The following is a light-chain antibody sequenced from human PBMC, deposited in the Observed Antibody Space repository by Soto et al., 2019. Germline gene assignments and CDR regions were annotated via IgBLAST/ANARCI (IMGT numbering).Light chain of an antibody. J-gene: IGKJ5*01. Sequence: DIQLTQSPSFLSASVGDRVTITCRASQGISNCLAWYQQRPGKAPKLLIYAASTLQTGVPSRFSGSGSGTEFTLTISSLQPEDFATYHCQQLTSYPRSTFGQGTRLEIK. V-gene: IGKV1-9*01. CDR2: AAS. CDR1: QGISNC. CDR3: QQLTSYPRST.